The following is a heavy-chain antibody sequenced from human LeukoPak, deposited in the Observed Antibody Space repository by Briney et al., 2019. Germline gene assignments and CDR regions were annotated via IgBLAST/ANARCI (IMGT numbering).Heavy chain of an antibody. CDR1: GGTFSSCA. V-gene: IGHV1-69*01. D-gene: IGHD5-18*01. CDR3: AGGYSYGPFDY. J-gene: IGHJ4*02. Sequence: GSSVKVSCKASGGTFSSCAISWVRQAPGQGLEWMGGIIPIFGTANYAQKFQGRVTITADESTSTAYMELSSLRSEDTAVYYCAGGYSYGPFDYWGQGTLVTVSS. CDR2: IIPIFGTA.